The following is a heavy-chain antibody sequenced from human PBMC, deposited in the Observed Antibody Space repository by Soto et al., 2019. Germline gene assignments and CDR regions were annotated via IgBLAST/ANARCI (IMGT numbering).Heavy chain of an antibody. CDR3: ARYSGSYPSYYFDY. Sequence: GGSLRLSCAASGFTFSSYAMSWVRQAPGKGLEWVSAISGSGGSTYYADSVKGRFTISRDNSKNTLYLQMNSLRAEDAAVYFCARYSGSYPSYYFDYWGQGTLVTVSS. J-gene: IGHJ4*02. CDR2: ISGSGGST. CDR1: GFTFSSYA. D-gene: IGHD1-26*01. V-gene: IGHV3-23*01.